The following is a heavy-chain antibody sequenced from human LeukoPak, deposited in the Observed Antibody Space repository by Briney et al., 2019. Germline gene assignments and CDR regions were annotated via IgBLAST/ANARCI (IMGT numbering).Heavy chain of an antibody. Sequence: GGSLRLSCAACGFTFSTYNMNWVRQAPGKGLEWIARIKTKSQGETTEYAAPVKGRFIISRDDSKNTVHLQMDSLKTEDTAVYYCATDPDGGVEFDYWGQGTLVTISS. CDR2: IKTKSQGETT. V-gene: IGHV3-15*07. CDR3: ATDPDGGVEFDY. D-gene: IGHD3-16*01. J-gene: IGHJ4*02. CDR1: GFTFSTYN.